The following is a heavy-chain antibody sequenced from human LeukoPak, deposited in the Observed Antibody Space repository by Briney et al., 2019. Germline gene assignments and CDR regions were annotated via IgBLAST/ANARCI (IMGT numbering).Heavy chain of an antibody. CDR1: GFTFSSYG. Sequence: GRSLRLSCAASGFTFSSYGMHWVRQAPGKGLEWVAVISYDGTNKYYADSVKGRFTISRDNSKNTLYLQMNSLRAEDTAVHYCAKDGYSGYDLDYWGQGTLVTVSS. J-gene: IGHJ4*02. V-gene: IGHV3-30*18. CDR3: AKDGYSGYDLDY. D-gene: IGHD5-12*01. CDR2: ISYDGTNK.